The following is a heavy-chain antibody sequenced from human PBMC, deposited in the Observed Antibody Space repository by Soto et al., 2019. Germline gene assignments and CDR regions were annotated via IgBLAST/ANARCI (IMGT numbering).Heavy chain of an antibody. CDR1: GFTFSSYA. J-gene: IGHJ4*02. D-gene: IGHD3-3*01. Sequence: GGSLRLSCAASGFTFSSYAMSWVRQAPGKGLEWVSAISGSGGSTYYADSVKGRFTISRDNSKNTLYLQMNSLRAEDTAVYYCVTVGYYMRHPHYFDYWGQGTLVTVSS. V-gene: IGHV3-23*01. CDR3: VTVGYYMRHPHYFDY. CDR2: ISGSGGST.